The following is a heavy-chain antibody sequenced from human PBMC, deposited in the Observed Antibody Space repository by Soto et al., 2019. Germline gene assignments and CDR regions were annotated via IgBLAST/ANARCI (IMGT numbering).Heavy chain of an antibody. CDR3: ARARGYSYGLKGWFDP. CDR1: GYTFTSYA. CDR2: INAGNGNT. D-gene: IGHD5-18*01. J-gene: IGHJ5*02. V-gene: IGHV1-3*01. Sequence: ASVKVSCKASGYTFTSYAMHWVRQAPGQRLEWMGWINAGNGNTKYSQKFQGRVTITRDTSASTAYMELSSLRSEDTAVYYCARARGYSYGLKGWFDPWGQGTLVTV.